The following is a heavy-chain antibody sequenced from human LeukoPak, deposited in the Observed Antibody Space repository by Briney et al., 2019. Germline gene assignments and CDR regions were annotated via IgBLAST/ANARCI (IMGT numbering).Heavy chain of an antibody. CDR1: GFTFSSYA. Sequence: GGSLRLSCAASGFTFSSYAMHWVRQAPGKGLEYVSAISSNGGSTYYANSVKGRYTISRDNSKNTLYLQMGSLRAEDMAVYYCARARRKGSWADYYYMDVWGKGTTVTVSS. D-gene: IGHD6-6*01. CDR2: ISSNGGST. V-gene: IGHV3-64*01. J-gene: IGHJ6*03. CDR3: ARARRKGSWADYYYMDV.